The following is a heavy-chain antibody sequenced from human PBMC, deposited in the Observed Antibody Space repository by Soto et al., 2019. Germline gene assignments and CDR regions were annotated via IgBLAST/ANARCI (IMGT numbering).Heavy chain of an antibody. CDR1: GYTFTSYY. Sequence: ASVKVSCEASGYTFTSYYMHWVRQAPGQGLEWMGIINPSFGTASYAQKFQGRVTITADESTSTAYKELSSLRSEDTAVYYCARGTGYCSSTSCREDYYYYYGMDVWGQGTTVTVSS. V-gene: IGHV1-46*01. J-gene: IGHJ6*02. D-gene: IGHD2-2*01. CDR3: ARGTGYCSSTSCREDYYYYYGMDV. CDR2: INPSFGTA.